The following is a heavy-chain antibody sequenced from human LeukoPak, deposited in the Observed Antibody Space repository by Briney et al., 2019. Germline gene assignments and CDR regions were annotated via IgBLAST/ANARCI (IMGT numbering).Heavy chain of an antibody. J-gene: IGHJ5*02. CDR2: IWNSGST. CDR3: ARDVSSMFPNWFDP. D-gene: IGHD6-6*01. CDR1: GDSICSRSYY. V-gene: IGHV4-31*03. Sequence: SQTLSLTCSVSGDSICSRSYYWTWIRQHPEKGLEWIGYIWNSGSTNYNPALKSRVTISVDTSKNHFSLKLTSVTAADTAIYYCARDVSSMFPNWFDPWGQGVLVIVSS.